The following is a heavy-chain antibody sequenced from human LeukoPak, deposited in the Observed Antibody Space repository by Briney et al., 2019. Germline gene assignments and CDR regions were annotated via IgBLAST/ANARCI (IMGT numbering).Heavy chain of an antibody. V-gene: IGHV1-18*01. CDR2: ISAYNGNT. CDR1: GYTFTSYG. J-gene: IGHJ4*02. Sequence: ASVKVSCKASGYTFTSYGISWVRQAPGQGLEWMGWISAYNGNTNYAQKLQGRATMTTDTSTSTAYMELRSLRSDDTAVYYCARELSWIAVAGSSSGGDYWGQGTLVPVSS. CDR3: ARELSWIAVAGSSSGGDY. D-gene: IGHD6-19*01.